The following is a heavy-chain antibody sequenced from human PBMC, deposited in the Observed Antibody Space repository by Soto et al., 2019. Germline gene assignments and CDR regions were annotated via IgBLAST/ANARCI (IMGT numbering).Heavy chain of an antibody. Sequence: PSDTLSLACNVSGGSISIGSYYWGWIRKPPGKGLEWIASINFSGTTYDNPSLKSRVTISVDTSKNQFSLKLNSVTAADTAVYYCARHGTVHTTIPRAFDIWGQGTMVS. CDR1: GGSISIGSYY. J-gene: IGHJ3*02. CDR3: ARHGTVHTTIPRAFDI. CDR2: INFSGTT. V-gene: IGHV4-39*01. D-gene: IGHD1-1*01.